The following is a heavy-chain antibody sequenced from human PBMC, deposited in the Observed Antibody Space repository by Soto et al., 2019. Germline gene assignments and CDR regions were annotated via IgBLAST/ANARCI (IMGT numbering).Heavy chain of an antibody. Sequence: GGSLRLSCAASGFTFSSYGMHWVRQAPGKGLEWVAVIWYDGSNKYYADSVKGRFTISRDNSKNTLYLQMNSLRAEDTAVYYCARPRSRTSTYYMDVWGKGTTVTVSS. CDR3: ARPRSRTSTYYMDV. V-gene: IGHV3-33*01. CDR1: GFTFSSYG. J-gene: IGHJ6*03. D-gene: IGHD2-2*01. CDR2: IWYDGSNK.